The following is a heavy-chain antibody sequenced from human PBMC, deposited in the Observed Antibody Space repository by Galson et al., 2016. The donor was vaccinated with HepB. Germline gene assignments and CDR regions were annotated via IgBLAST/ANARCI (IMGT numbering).Heavy chain of an antibody. D-gene: IGHD5-18*01. J-gene: IGHJ3*01. Sequence: SLRLSCAASGFTFSSYAMDWVRQAPRKGLEWISYISSRSSTIYYADSVKGRFTISRDNAKNSLFLQMNSLRAEDTAVYYCVRGGDTVIGAAFDVWGQGTMVTVSS. V-gene: IGHV3-48*03. CDR3: VRGGDTVIGAAFDV. CDR1: GFTFSSYA. CDR2: ISSRSSTI.